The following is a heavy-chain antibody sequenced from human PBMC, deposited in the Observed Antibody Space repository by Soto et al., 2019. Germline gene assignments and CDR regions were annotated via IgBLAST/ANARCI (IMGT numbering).Heavy chain of an antibody. J-gene: IGHJ6*02. V-gene: IGHV3-21*01. CDR2: ISSSGSYI. CDR3: AREIGIPLDYGMDV. CDR1: GFTFSSYS. Sequence: PGGSLRLSCAASGFTFSSYSMNWVRQAPGKGLEWVSSISSSGSYIYYADSVKGRFTISRDNAKNSLYLQMNSLRAEDTAVYYCAREIGIPLDYGMDVWGQGTTVTVSS.